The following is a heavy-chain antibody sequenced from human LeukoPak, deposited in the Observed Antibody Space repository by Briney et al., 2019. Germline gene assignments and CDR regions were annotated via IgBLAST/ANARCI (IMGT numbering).Heavy chain of an antibody. CDR3: ARGEIQLWLNHGAFDI. Sequence: ASVKVSCKASGYTFTSYGISWLRQAPGQGLEWMGWISAYNGNTNYAQKLQGRVAMTTDTSTSTAYMELSSLRSEDTAVYYCARGEIQLWLNHGAFDIWGLGTMVTVSS. CDR1: GYTFTSYG. D-gene: IGHD5-18*01. CDR2: ISAYNGNT. V-gene: IGHV1-18*04. J-gene: IGHJ3*02.